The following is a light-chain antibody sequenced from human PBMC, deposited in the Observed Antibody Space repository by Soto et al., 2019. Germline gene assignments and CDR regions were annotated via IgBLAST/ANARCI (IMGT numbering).Light chain of an antibody. CDR2: AAS. Sequence: IVMTQSPATLSVSPGERATLACSAGQRIHSKLAWYQQRPGQAPRLLIYAASTRATGIPARFSGSGSGTEFTLTISGLQSEDFGVYYCQQYKSWRTFGQGANVDIK. CDR1: QRIHSK. CDR3: QQYKSWRT. V-gene: IGKV3-15*01. J-gene: IGKJ1*01.